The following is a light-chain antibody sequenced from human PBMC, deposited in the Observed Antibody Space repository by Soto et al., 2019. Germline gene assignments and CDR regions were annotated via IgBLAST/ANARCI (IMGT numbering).Light chain of an antibody. CDR1: QIISSW. Sequence: DIQMTQSPSTLSASVGDSVTITCRASQIISSWLAWYQQKPGKAPNLLIYKASSLESGVPSRFSGSGSGTEFTLTICSLQPDDFATYSFQQYNSYPLPFGGGTKVVFK. J-gene: IGKJ4*01. CDR3: QQYNSYPLP. CDR2: KAS. V-gene: IGKV1-5*03.